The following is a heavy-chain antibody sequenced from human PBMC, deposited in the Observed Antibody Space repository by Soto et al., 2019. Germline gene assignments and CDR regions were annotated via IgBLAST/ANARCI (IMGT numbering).Heavy chain of an antibody. CDR1: GGTFSSYA. Sequence: QVPLVQSGAEVKKPGSSVTVSCKASGGTFSSYAIHWVRQAPGQGLEWMGGIIPMYGPAKYAQRFQGRVTITAAESTTTVYMELTSLTSQDTAVYYCARVTCMVRGVIDNWFDPWGHGTLVTVSS. J-gene: IGHJ5*02. V-gene: IGHV1-69*01. CDR3: ARVTCMVRGVIDNWFDP. D-gene: IGHD3-10*01. CDR2: IIPMYGPA.